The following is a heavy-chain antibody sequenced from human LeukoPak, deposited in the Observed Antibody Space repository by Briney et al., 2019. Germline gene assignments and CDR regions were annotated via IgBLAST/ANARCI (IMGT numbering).Heavy chain of an antibody. Sequence: PSETLSLTCTISGGSIGGDHWSWIRQAPGEGLEWIGYISYTGSTSYNPSLRSRVTISLNTPENQFFLRLTSVTAADTAVYYCARAVTGTSLVDFWGQGTLVAVSS. CDR1: GGSIGGDH. D-gene: IGHD6-19*01. CDR2: ISYTGST. V-gene: IGHV4-59*08. J-gene: IGHJ4*02. CDR3: ARAVTGTSLVDF.